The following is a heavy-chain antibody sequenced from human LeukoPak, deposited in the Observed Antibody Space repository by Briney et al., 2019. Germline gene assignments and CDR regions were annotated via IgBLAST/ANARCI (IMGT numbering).Heavy chain of an antibody. CDR3: ARLEYSSSPPLDY. V-gene: IGHV4-34*01. CDR1: GGSFSGYY. J-gene: IGHJ4*02. D-gene: IGHD6-13*01. Sequence: SETLSLTCAVYGGSFSGYYWSWIRQPPGKGLEWIGEINHSGSTNYNPSLKSRVTISVDTSKNQFSLKLSSVTAADTAVYYCARLEYSSSPPLDYWGQGTLVTVSS. CDR2: INHSGST.